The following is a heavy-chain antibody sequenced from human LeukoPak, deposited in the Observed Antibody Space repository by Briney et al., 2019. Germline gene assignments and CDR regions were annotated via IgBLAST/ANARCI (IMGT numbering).Heavy chain of an antibody. Sequence: PGGSLRLSCAASGFTFRNYAMNWVRQAPGKGLEWVSVISHNGDTTRYADSVKGRFTISRDNSKNTLYLQMNSLRAEDTAVYYCAKEGIGYSYGPGFSAFDYWGQGTLVTVSS. CDR2: ISHNGDTT. J-gene: IGHJ4*02. D-gene: IGHD5-18*01. V-gene: IGHV3-23*01. CDR1: GFTFRNYA. CDR3: AKEGIGYSYGPGFSAFDY.